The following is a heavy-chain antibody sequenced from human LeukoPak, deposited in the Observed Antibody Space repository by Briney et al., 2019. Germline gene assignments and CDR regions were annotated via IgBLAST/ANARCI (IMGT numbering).Heavy chain of an antibody. CDR2: IWYDGSNK. CDR3: ARDWSVPSIVGAEKGIDY. CDR1: GFTFSSYG. J-gene: IGHJ4*02. D-gene: IGHD1-26*01. V-gene: IGHV3-33*08. Sequence: GGSLRLSCAASGFTFSSYGMHWVRQAPGKGLEWVAVIWYDGSNKYYADSVKGRFTISRDNSKNTLYLQMNSLRAEDTAVYYCARDWSVPSIVGAEKGIDYWGQGTLVTVSS.